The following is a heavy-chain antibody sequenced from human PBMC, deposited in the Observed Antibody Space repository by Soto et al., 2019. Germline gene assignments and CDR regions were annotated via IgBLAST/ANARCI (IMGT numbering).Heavy chain of an antibody. D-gene: IGHD3-10*01. J-gene: IGHJ4*02. Sequence: EVQLVASGGGLVQPGGSLRLSCAASGFIFTDSWIHWVRQAPGKGLVWVSRIKSDESTTNYADSVWGRLTISRDNAKNTVYLQINSLRAEDTAVYYCARGARNYYYFDYWGQGTLVTVSS. CDR3: ARGARNYYYFDY. V-gene: IGHV3-74*01. CDR1: GFIFTDSW. CDR2: IKSDESTT.